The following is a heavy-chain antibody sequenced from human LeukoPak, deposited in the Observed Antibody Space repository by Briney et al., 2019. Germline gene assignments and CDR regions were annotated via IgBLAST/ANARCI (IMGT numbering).Heavy chain of an antibody. Sequence: ASVKVSCKASGYTFTGYYMHWVRQAPGQGLEWVGWINPNSGGTNYAQKFQGRVTMARDTSISTAYMELSRLRSDDTAVCYCARSPRNYAYYYYYYMDVWGKGTTVTVSS. J-gene: IGHJ6*03. V-gene: IGHV1-2*02. CDR2: INPNSGGT. D-gene: IGHD4-11*01. CDR3: ARSPRNYAYYYYYYMDV. CDR1: GYTFTGYY.